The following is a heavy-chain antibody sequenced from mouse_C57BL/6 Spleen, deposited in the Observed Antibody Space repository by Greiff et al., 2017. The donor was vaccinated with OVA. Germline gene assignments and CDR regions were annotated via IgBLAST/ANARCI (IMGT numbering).Heavy chain of an antibody. CDR2: IHPADSDT. CDR3: AKGGEGDF. Sequence: VLLQQPGAELVQPGASVKVSCKASGYTFTSYWMHWVQQRPGQGLEWIGRIHPADSDTNYNQTFKGKATLTVDKSSSTAYVQLGSLTSEDSAVYYCAKGGEGDFWGKGTTLTVSS. J-gene: IGHJ2*01. V-gene: IGHV1-74*01. CDR1: GYTFTSYW.